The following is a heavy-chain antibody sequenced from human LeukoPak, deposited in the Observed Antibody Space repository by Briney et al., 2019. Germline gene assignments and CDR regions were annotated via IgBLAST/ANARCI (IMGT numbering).Heavy chain of an antibody. Sequence: GGSLRLSCAASGFTFSSYAMSWVRQAPGKGLECVSAISGSGGSTYYADSVKGRFTISRDNSKNTLYLQMNSLRAEDTAVYYCARARSGYYLYWGQGTLVTVSS. CDR1: GFTFSSYA. CDR3: ARARSGYYLY. J-gene: IGHJ4*02. D-gene: IGHD3-3*01. V-gene: IGHV3-23*01. CDR2: ISGSGGST.